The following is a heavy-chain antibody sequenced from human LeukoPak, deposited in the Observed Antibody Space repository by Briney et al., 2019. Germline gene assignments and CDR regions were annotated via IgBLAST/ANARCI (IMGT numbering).Heavy chain of an antibody. V-gene: IGHV4-39*01. D-gene: IGHD6-13*01. CDR1: GGSISSSSYY. J-gene: IGHJ4*02. CDR2: IYYSGST. Sequence: SETLSLTCTVSGGSISSSSYYWGWIRQPPGKGLEWIGSIYYSGSTYYNPSLKSRVTISVDTSKNQFSLKLSSVTAADTAVYYCARHPTEQQLVRLRPGSVTPYFDYWGQGTLVTVSA. CDR3: ARHPTEQQLVRLRPGSVTPYFDY.